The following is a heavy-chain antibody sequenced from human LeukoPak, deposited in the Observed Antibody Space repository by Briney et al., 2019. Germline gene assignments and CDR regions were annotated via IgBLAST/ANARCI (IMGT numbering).Heavy chain of an antibody. V-gene: IGHV3-23*01. J-gene: IGHJ4*02. Sequence: GGSLRLSCAASGFTFSNFAMSWVRQAPGKGLECVSLISANGGATYYADSVKGRFTISRDNSKSTLYLQMNSLRADDTAVYYCAKASGSPYYFDYWGQGTLVTVSP. D-gene: IGHD3-10*01. CDR1: GFTFSNFA. CDR2: ISANGGAT. CDR3: AKASGSPYYFDY.